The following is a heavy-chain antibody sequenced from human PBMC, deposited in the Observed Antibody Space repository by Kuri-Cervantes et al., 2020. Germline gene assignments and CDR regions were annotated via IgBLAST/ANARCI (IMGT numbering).Heavy chain of an antibody. V-gene: IGHV3-7*01. Sequence: GGSLRLSCAASGFTFSSYWMSWVRQAQGKGLEWVANIKQDGSEKYYVDSVKGRFTISRDNAKNSLYLQMNSLRAEDTAVYYCARDASKGWFGELLYRKHYYYGMDVWGQGTTVTVSS. CDR2: IKQDGSEK. D-gene: IGHD3-10*01. CDR3: ARDASKGWFGELLYRKHYYYGMDV. J-gene: IGHJ6*02. CDR1: GFTFSSYW.